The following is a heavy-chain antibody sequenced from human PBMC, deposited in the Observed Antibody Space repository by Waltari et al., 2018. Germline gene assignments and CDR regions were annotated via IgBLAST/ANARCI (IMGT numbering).Heavy chain of an antibody. CDR2: VNPTSVAT. V-gene: IGHV1-8*02. CDR1: GYTFINYE. J-gene: IGHJ5*02. D-gene: IGHD2-21*01. Sequence: QVQLVQSGAEVLRPGASVKVSCQASGYTFINYEINWVRQVAGQGLEGMGGVNPTSVATANAQKFQGRTTMTWDTSISTAYMEMSNLRSDDTAVLYCARGRDVFANFDYNWFDPWGQGTLVTVSS. CDR3: ARGRDVFANFDYNWFDP.